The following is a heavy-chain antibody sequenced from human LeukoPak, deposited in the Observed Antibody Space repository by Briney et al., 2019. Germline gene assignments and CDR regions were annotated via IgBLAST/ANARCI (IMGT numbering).Heavy chain of an antibody. J-gene: IGHJ4*02. V-gene: IGHV3-23*01. D-gene: IGHD2-2*01. CDR1: GFTFSSYA. CDR3: ARRSRAVPYYFDY. Sequence: GGSLRLSCAASGFTFSSYALSWVRQAPGKGLEWVSAISGRGGSTYYADSVKGRFTISRDNSKNTLYLQMNSLRAEDTAVYYCARRSRAVPYYFDYWGQGTLVTVSS. CDR2: ISGRGGST.